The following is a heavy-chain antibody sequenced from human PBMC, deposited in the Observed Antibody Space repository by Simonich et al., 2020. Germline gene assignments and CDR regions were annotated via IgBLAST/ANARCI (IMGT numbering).Heavy chain of an antibody. CDR3: ARDGLGTAYYYYMDV. CDR2: IKQDGSEK. CDR1: GCTFSSYW. V-gene: IGHV3-7*01. D-gene: IGHD7-27*01. J-gene: IGHJ6*03. Sequence: EVQLVESGGGLVQPGGSLRLSCAASGCTFSSYWMSWVRPGPGKGLEWVANIKQDGSEKYYVDTVKGRFTISRDNAKNSLYLQRNSLRAEDTAVYYCARDGLGTAYYYYMDVWGKGTTVTVSS.